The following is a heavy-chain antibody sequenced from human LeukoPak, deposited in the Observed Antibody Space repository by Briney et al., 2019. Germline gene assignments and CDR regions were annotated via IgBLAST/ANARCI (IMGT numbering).Heavy chain of an antibody. CDR1: GYTFTGYY. D-gene: IGHD6-19*01. CDR3: ARGAGTLTPPDY. J-gene: IGHJ4*02. V-gene: IGHV1-2*06. Sequence: ASVKVSCKASGYTFTGYYIHWVRQAPGQGLEWMGRINPNSGATNYAQKFRGRVTMTRDTSISTAYMELSRLRSDDTAVYYCARGAGTLTPPDYWGQGTLVTVSS. CDR2: INPNSGAT.